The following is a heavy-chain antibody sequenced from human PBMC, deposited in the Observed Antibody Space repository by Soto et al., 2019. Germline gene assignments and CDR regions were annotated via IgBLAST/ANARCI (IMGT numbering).Heavy chain of an antibody. CDR3: AGASVRSDYESAFDL. CDR1: GGTFSNYV. D-gene: IGHD3-10*01. J-gene: IGHJ3*01. CDR2: MLPIFGTP. Sequence: QVQLVQSGTEVQKPGSSVKVSCKASGGTFSNYVFSWVRQAPGQGLEWMGGMLPIFGTPKYAQSFQGRVTISGDESTSPVYMELSSLRSEDKAVYYCAGASVRSDYESAFDLWGQGTVVIVSS. V-gene: IGHV1-69*01.